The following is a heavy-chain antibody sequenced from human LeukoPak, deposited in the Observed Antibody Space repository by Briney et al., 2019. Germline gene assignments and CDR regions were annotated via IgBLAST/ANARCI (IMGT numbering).Heavy chain of an antibody. CDR2: ISGRSDDI. V-gene: IGHV3-21*01. CDR3: ARRGYHDYSGFDY. Sequence: PGGSLRLSCAGSEFTFSSYSMHRVRQAPGKGLEWVSSISGRSDDIYYADSVQGRFTISRDNSKNSLYLQMKSLRAEDTALYYCARRGYHDYSGFDYWGQGTLVTVSS. CDR1: EFTFSSYS. J-gene: IGHJ4*02. D-gene: IGHD1-26*01.